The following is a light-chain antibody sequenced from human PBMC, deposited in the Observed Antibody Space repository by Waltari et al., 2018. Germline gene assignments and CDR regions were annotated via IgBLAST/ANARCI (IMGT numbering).Light chain of an antibody. CDR1: QSVLYSANHKDY. CDR2: WAS. J-gene: IGKJ4*01. V-gene: IGKV4-1*01. CDR3: QQYYGVPLT. Sequence: DIVMTQSPDFLAVSLGERATINCKSSQSVLYSANHKDYLAWYQQKPGQPPKLLIYWASTRESGVPDRFSGSGSGTDFTLTISSLQAEDVAVYYCQQYYGVPLTFGGGTKVEIK.